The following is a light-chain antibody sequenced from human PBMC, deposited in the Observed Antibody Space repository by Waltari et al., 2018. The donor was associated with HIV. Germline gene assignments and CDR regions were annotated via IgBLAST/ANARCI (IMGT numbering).Light chain of an antibody. CDR1: SSDVGGYNY. Sequence: QSALTQPRSVSGSPGQSVTVSCTGTSSDVGGYNYVSWYQQHPGKAPKLMIYDVNKRPSGVPDHFSGSKSGNTASLTISGLQAEDEADYYCCSYAGNYTLVFGGGTKLTVL. CDR3: CSYAGNYTLV. CDR2: DVN. J-gene: IGLJ2*01. V-gene: IGLV2-11*01.